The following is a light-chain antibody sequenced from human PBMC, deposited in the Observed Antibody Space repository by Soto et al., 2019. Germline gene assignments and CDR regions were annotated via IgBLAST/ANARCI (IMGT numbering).Light chain of an antibody. CDR3: MQSVHLPLS. J-gene: IGKJ4*01. V-gene: IGKV2-28*01. CDR1: QSLLNGVRYYS. CDR2: LTS. Sequence: VLPQSPLSLAVTPGEPASITCKSTQSLLNGVRYYSLHWYLQKPGQSPQLLIYLTSSRASGVPDRFSGSGSGTDFTLHISRVEAEDVGLYFCMQSVHLPLSFGGGTKVEI.